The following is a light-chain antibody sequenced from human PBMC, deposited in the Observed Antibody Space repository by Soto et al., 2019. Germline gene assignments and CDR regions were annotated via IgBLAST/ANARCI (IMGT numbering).Light chain of an antibody. Sequence: EIVMTQSPGTLSVSPGERGTLSCRASQSVRNNLAWYQQKPGQGPRLLIYDASTRPTGITARFSGSGSGTEFTLTISSLKSEDFAVYSCQQCNEWPWTFGQGTQVDIK. CDR3: QQCNEWPWT. J-gene: IGKJ1*01. CDR1: QSVRNN. CDR2: DAS. V-gene: IGKV3-15*01.